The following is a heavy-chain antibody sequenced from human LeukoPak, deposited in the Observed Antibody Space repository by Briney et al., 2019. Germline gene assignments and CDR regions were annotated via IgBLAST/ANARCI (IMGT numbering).Heavy chain of an antibody. Sequence: PGGSLRLSCGVSGLEFSGYSMSWVRRAPGKGLEWVSYIRSSSSIIYYAESVKGRFTVSRDNAKNSLYLQMNSLRDEDTAVYYCTRGRGPDGYNYFDYWGQGTQVTVSS. CDR2: IRSSSSII. V-gene: IGHV3-48*02. J-gene: IGHJ4*02. CDR3: TRGRGPDGYNYFDY. D-gene: IGHD5-24*01. CDR1: GLEFSGYS.